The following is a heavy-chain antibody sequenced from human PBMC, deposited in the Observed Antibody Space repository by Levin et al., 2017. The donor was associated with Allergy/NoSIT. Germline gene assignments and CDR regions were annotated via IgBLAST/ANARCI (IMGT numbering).Heavy chain of an antibody. Sequence: PGGSLRLSCEASGFLFGSNWIHWVRQAPGKGLVWVSRINNDGSSTIYADSVKGRFTISTDNAKNTLYLQMDSLRPEDTAIYYWERARGGYYYDTSGYESDFDYWGQGALVIVSS. CDR3: ERARGGYYYDTSGYESDFDY. CDR2: INNDGSST. V-gene: IGHV3-74*01. D-gene: IGHD3-22*01. CDR1: GFLFGSNW. J-gene: IGHJ4*02.